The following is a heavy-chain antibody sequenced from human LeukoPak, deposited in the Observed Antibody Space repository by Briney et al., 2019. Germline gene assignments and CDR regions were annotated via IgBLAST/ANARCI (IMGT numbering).Heavy chain of an antibody. D-gene: IGHD3-3*01. CDR2: ISGSGSST. V-gene: IGHV3-23*01. CDR3: ARDNYDFWSIPQSAEYFQH. CDR1: GFTFSSYA. Sequence: GGSLRLSCAASGFTFSSYAMSWVRQAPGKGLEWVSSISGSGSSTYYADSVKGRFTISRDNARNSLYLQMNSLRAEDTAVYYCARDNYDFWSIPQSAEYFQHWGQGTLVTVSS. J-gene: IGHJ1*01.